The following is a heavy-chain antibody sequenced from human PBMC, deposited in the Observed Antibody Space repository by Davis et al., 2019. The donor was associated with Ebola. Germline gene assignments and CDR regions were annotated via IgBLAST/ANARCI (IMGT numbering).Heavy chain of an antibody. CDR3: AREPLTRGDRYYFDY. D-gene: IGHD7-27*01. Sequence: ASVKVSCKASGYTFTGYYMHWVRQAPGQGLEWMGWINPNSGGTNYAQKFQGRVTITADESTSTAYMELSSLRSEDTAVYYCAREPLTRGDRYYFDYWGQGTLVTVSS. CDR1: GYTFTGYY. CDR2: INPNSGGT. V-gene: IGHV1-2*02. J-gene: IGHJ4*02.